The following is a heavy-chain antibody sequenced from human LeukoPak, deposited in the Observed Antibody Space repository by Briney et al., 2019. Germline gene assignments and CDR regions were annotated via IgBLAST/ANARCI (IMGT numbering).Heavy chain of an antibody. CDR1: GGSISSYY. J-gene: IGHJ4*02. CDR2: IYYSGST. CDR3: AVEGAAAGSYFDY. Sequence: KPSEILSLTCTVSGGSISSYYWSWIRQPPGKGLEWIGYIYYSGSTNYNPSLKSRVTISVDTSKNQFSLKLSSVTAADTAVYYCAVEGAAAGSYFDYWGQGTLVTVSS. D-gene: IGHD6-13*01. V-gene: IGHV4-59*08.